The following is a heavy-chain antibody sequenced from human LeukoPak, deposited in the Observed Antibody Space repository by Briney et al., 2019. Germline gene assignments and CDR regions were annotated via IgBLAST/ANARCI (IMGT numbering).Heavy chain of an antibody. J-gene: IGHJ4*02. V-gene: IGHV3-21*04. Sequence: PGGSLRLSCAASGFTFSSYSMNWVRQAPGKGLEWVSYISSSSSYKYYVDLVKGRFTISRDNAKNSLYLQMNSLRAEDTAVYYCARGGLRYFDWHSFDYWGQGTLVTVSS. CDR3: ARGGLRYFDWHSFDY. D-gene: IGHD3-9*01. CDR2: ISSSSSYK. CDR1: GFTFSSYS.